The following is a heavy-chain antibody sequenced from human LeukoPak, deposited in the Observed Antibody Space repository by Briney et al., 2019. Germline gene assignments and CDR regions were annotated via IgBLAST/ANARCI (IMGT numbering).Heavy chain of an antibody. J-gene: IGHJ3*02. CDR3: AKDIRGYPILNAFDI. V-gene: IGHV3-43*02. CDR1: GFTFDDYA. Sequence: GGSLRLSCAASGFTFDDYAMHWVRQAPGKGLEWVSLISGDGGSTYYADSVKGRFTISRDNSKNSLYLQMNSLRTEDTALYYCAKDIRGYPILNAFDIWGQGTKVTVSS. D-gene: IGHD3-22*01. CDR2: ISGDGGST.